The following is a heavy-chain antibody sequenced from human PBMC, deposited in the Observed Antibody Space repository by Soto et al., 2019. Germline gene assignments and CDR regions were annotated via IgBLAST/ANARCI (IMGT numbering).Heavy chain of an antibody. J-gene: IGHJ4*01. CDR3: ATIGAPETGLYYFDY. D-gene: IGHD1-26*01. Sequence: QVQLQESGPGLVKPSQTLSLTCTVSGGSIRSGNYYWSWIRQPPGKGLEWIGFISYSGSTYYTASLESRVTISVVTSKNQFSLNLSFGTAADTAVYYCATIGAPETGLYYFDYWVHGTRVTVTS. CDR1: GGSIRSGNYY. V-gene: IGHV4-30-4*01. CDR2: ISYSGST.